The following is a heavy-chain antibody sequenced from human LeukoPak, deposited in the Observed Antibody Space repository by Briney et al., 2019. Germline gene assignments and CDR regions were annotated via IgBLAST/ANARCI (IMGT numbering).Heavy chain of an antibody. CDR1: GYTFTSYG. Sequence: ASVKVSCKASGYTFTSYGISWVRQAPGQGLEWMGWISAYNGNTNYAQKLQGRVTMTTDTSTSTAYMELRSLRSDDTAVYYCAKAPGRSSYFPHYYYYMDVWGKGTTVTVSS. D-gene: IGHD3-3*01. J-gene: IGHJ6*03. CDR3: AKAPGRSSYFPHYYYYMDV. CDR2: ISAYNGNT. V-gene: IGHV1-18*01.